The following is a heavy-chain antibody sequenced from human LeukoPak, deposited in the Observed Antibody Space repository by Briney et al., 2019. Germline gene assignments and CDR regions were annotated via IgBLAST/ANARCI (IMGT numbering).Heavy chain of an antibody. J-gene: IGHJ5*02. CDR1: GGSFSGYS. V-gene: IGHV4-34*12. D-gene: IGHD3-22*01. CDR3: ARLLGSNGYYRYYNWFDP. CDR2: IIHSGST. Sequence: SETLSLTCGVYGGSFSGYSWNWIRQSPGKGLEWIGEIIHSGSTNYNPSLTSRITISVDTSKNQFSLKLSSVTAADTAVYYCARLLGSNGYYRYYNWFDPWGQGTLVTVSS.